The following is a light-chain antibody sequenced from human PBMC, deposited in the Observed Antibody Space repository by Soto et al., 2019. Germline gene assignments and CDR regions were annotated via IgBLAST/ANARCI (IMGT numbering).Light chain of an antibody. CDR1: QSVSKY. J-gene: IGKJ5*01. CDR2: DAS. V-gene: IGKV3-11*01. Sequence: EIVLTQSPATLSLSPGERATLSCRASQSVSKYLAWYQQKPGQAPRLLIYDASNRATGIPARFSGSGSGTDFTLTICVLLLKEFAVYCSLQRCSSLITSGQ. CDR3: LQRCSSLIT.